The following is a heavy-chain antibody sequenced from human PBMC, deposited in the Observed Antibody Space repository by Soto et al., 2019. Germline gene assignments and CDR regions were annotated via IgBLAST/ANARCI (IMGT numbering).Heavy chain of an antibody. CDR2: ISTTDNT. V-gene: IGHV4-4*07. CDR3: ASLRRNYYNGMDV. CDR1: GASISSYY. J-gene: IGHJ6*02. Sequence: QVQLQESGPGLVQPSETLSLTCSVSGASISSYYWAWIRQPAGKGLECIGRISTTDNTKYHPSLLSRVTMSLHTAKILVFLTLKSVTAADTAVYYCASLRRNYYNGMDVCGQGTTVTVSS.